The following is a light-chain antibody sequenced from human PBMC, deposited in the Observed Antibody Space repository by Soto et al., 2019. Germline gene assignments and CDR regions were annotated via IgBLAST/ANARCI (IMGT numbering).Light chain of an antibody. J-gene: IGKJ1*01. Sequence: VVVPQSTGTLSWSPGATATLSCGASQSVSNNFLGWYQQKHGLPTRLVIYDASSRANGIPERFSGRAYGTDFPLTISRLATEDSAVYYCQQYGSTPWTFGRGTKVDIK. CDR1: QSVSNNF. V-gene: IGKV3D-20*01. CDR3: QQYGSTPWT. CDR2: DAS.